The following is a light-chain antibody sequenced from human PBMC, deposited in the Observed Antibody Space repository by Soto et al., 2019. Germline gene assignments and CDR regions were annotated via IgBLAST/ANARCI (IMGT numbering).Light chain of an antibody. CDR3: LQHNSYPFT. V-gene: IGKV1-17*01. CDR1: QGIRED. J-gene: IGKJ2*01. Sequence: DIQMTQSPSSLSASVGDRVTITCRASQGIREDLGWYQQKPGKAPKRLIYAASSLSSGVPSRFSGSGSGTEFTLTISSLQPEDFATYYCLQHNSYPFTFGQGTNLEIK. CDR2: AAS.